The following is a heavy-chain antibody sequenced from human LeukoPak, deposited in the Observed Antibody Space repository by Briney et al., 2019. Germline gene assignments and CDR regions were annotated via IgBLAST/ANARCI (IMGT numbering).Heavy chain of an antibody. CDR2: ISYDGSNK. Sequence: GGSLRLSCAASGFTFSSHAMHWVRQAPGKGLEWVAVISYDGSNKYYADSVKGRFTISRDNSKNTLYLQMNSLRAEDTAVYYCARVGEDGYNYFNYWGQGTLVTVSS. D-gene: IGHD5-24*01. CDR1: GFTFSSHA. CDR3: ARVGEDGYNYFNY. V-gene: IGHV3-30-3*01. J-gene: IGHJ4*02.